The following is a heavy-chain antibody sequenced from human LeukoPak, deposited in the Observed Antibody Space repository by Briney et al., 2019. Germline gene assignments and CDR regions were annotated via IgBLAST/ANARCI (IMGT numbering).Heavy chain of an antibody. CDR3: ARDSDAELGPVLDDSSGNEY. D-gene: IGHD3-22*01. CDR1: EYTFNGYY. V-gene: IGHV1-2*02. Sequence: SVKVSCKASEYTFNGYYIYWVRQAPGQGLEWMAWIDPYSGGSKSAQKFEGRVTVTRDTSISTAYMELHDLRSDDTAVYYCARDSDAELGPVLDDSSGNEYWGQGTLVTVSP. J-gene: IGHJ4*02. CDR2: IDPYSGGS.